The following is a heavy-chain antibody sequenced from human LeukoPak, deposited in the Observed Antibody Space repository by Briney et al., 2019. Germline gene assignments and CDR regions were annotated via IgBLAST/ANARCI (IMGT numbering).Heavy chain of an antibody. D-gene: IGHD2-2*01. J-gene: IGHJ6*03. CDR1: GFTFNSYA. V-gene: IGHV3-23*01. CDR2: ISGKGGST. Sequence: GGSLRLSCAASGFTFNSYAMTWVRQAPGKRLEWVSSISGKGGSTYYTDSVKGRFTISRDNSKNTLYLQMNSLRAEDTAAYYCAKDLRVIVVTYYMDVWGKGTTVTVSS. CDR3: AKDLRVIVVTYYMDV.